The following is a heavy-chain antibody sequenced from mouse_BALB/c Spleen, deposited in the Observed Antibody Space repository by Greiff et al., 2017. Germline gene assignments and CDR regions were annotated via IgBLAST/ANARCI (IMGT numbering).Heavy chain of an antibody. J-gene: IGHJ4*01. Sequence: EVQRVESGGGLVQPGGSLRLPCATSGFTFTDYYMSWVRQPPGKALEWLGFIRNKANGYTTEYSASVKGRFTISRDNSQSILYLQMNTLRAEDSATYYCARDGWDDAMDYWGQGTSVTVSS. CDR3: ARDGWDDAMDY. CDR2: IRNKANGYTT. CDR1: GFTFTDYY. D-gene: IGHD4-1*01. V-gene: IGHV7-3*02.